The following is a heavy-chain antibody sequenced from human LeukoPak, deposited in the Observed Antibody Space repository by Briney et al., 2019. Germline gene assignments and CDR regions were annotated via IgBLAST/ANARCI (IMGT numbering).Heavy chain of an antibody. J-gene: IGHJ4*02. D-gene: IGHD6-13*01. Sequence: SETLSLTCTVSGGSISSGGYYWSWIRQRPGKGLEWIGYIYYSGSTYYNPSLKSRVTISVDTSKNQFSLKLSSVTAADTAVYYCARDDIAAAIDYWGQGTLVTVSS. CDR1: GGSISSGGYY. V-gene: IGHV4-31*03. CDR3: ARDDIAAAIDY. CDR2: IYYSGST.